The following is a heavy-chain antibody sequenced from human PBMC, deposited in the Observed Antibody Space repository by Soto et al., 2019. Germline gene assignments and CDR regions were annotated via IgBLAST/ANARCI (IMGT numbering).Heavy chain of an antibody. CDR1: GFAFSSYE. J-gene: IGHJ6*02. CDR3: ARDRDSDTFFPYFYGMDV. V-gene: IGHV3-48*03. CDR2: ISSSVKTI. Sequence: GGSLRLSCAASGFAFSSYEMNWVRQAPGKGLEWVSYISSSVKTIYYADSVKGRFTISRDNAKSSLYLQMNSLRAEDAAVYYCARDRDSDTFFPYFYGMDVWGQGTTVTVSS. D-gene: IGHD3-16*01.